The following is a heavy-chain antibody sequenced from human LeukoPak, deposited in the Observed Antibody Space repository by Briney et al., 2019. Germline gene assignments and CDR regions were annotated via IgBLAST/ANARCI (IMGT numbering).Heavy chain of an antibody. J-gene: IGHJ4*02. CDR3: ARPTREYSYGPIDY. Sequence: PSETLSLTCTVSGGSIGSYYWSRIRQPPGKGLEWIGYIYYSGSTNYNPSLTSRVTISVDTSKNQFSLKLSSVTAADTAVYYCARPTREYSYGPIDYWGQGTLVTVSS. V-gene: IGHV4-59*01. CDR2: IYYSGST. D-gene: IGHD5-18*01. CDR1: GGSIGSYY.